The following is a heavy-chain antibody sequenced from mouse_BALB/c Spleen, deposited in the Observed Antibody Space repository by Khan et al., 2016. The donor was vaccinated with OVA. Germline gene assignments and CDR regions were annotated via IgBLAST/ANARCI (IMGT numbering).Heavy chain of an antibody. CDR1: GFSLSRYS. J-gene: IGHJ4*01. V-gene: IGHV2-6-4*01. D-gene: IGHD2-1*01. CDR3: TRIKDGIYVSLDY. Sequence: QVQLKESGPGLVAPSQSLSITCTVSGFSLSRYSVHWVRQPPGKGLEWLGMIWSGGSTDYNSALESRLSISKDNSKSQVFLQMNSLQTADTAMYYCTRIKDGIYVSLDYWGQGTSVTVSS. CDR2: IWSGGST.